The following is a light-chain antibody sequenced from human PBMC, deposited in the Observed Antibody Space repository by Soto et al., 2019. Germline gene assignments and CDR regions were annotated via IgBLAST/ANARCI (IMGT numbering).Light chain of an antibody. Sequence: EIVLTQSPATLSLSPGERATLSCRASQSVSSNLAWYQLNPGQAPRLLIYDTSTRATGIPARFSGSGSGTEFTLTVSSLQSEDFAVYSCQQYNNWPQTFGQGTQVDI. CDR1: QSVSSN. J-gene: IGKJ1*01. V-gene: IGKV3-15*01. CDR3: QQYNNWPQT. CDR2: DTS.